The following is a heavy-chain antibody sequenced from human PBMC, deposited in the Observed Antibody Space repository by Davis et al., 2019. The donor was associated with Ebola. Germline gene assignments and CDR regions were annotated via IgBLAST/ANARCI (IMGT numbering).Heavy chain of an antibody. CDR3: AGGPNWESGS. J-gene: IGHJ5*02. Sequence: GESLKISCAASGFTFSRTDMNWFRQAPGGGPEWVSNINFGGSATYYADSVKGRFTISRDNSKNILYLQMDSLRIEDTAQYYCAGGPNWESGSWGQGTLVSVSS. V-gene: IGHV3-23*01. D-gene: IGHD1-1*01. CDR2: INFGGSAT. CDR1: GFTFSRTD.